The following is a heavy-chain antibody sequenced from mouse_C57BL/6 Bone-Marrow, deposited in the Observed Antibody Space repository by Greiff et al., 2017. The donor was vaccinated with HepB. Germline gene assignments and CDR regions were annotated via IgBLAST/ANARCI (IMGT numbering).Heavy chain of an antibody. CDR3: ARLPDYYGSSYSDY. CDR1: GYTFTDYY. Sequence: EVQLQQSGPELVKPGASVKISCKASGYTFTDYYMNWVKQSHGKSLEWIGDINPNNGGTSYNQKFKGKATLTVDKSSSTAYMELRSLTSEDSAVYYCARLPDYYGSSYSDYWGQGTTLTVSS. J-gene: IGHJ2*01. V-gene: IGHV1-26*01. D-gene: IGHD1-1*01. CDR2: INPNNGGT.